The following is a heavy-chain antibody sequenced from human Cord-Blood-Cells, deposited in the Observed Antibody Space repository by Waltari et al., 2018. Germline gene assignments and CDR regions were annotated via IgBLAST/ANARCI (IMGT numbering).Heavy chain of an antibody. D-gene: IGHD4-17*01. CDR1: GFSLSTSGMC. Sequence: QVTFSESGPALVKPTQTLTLTCTFSGFSLSTSGMCVSWFRQPPGKALEWLALIDWDDDKYYSTSLNARITISKDTSKNQVVLTMTIMDPLDTATYYCARSYGGNSYFDYWGQGTLVTVSS. J-gene: IGHJ4*02. CDR2: IDWDDDK. CDR3: ARSYGGNSYFDY. V-gene: IGHV2-70*01.